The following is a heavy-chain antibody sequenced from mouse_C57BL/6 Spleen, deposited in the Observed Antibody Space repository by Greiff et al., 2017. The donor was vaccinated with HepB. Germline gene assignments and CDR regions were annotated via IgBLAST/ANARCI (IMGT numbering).Heavy chain of an antibody. Sequence: QVHVKQSGAELARPGASVKLSCKASGYTFTSYGISWVKQRTGQGLEWIGEIYPRSGNTYYNEKFKGKATLTADKSSSTAYMELRSLTSEDSAVYFCASEDYGSSYVDYWGQGTTLTVSS. CDR1: GYTFTSYG. V-gene: IGHV1-81*01. J-gene: IGHJ2*01. D-gene: IGHD1-1*01. CDR3: ASEDYGSSYVDY. CDR2: IYPRSGNT.